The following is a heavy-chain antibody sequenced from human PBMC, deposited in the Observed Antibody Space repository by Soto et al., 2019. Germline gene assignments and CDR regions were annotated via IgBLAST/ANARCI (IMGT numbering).Heavy chain of an antibody. CDR3: ARDYGCWSGRTRAEYFQH. J-gene: IGHJ1*01. D-gene: IGHD3-3*01. V-gene: IGHV3-7*01. CDR1: GFTFSSYS. CDR2: INQDGSEK. Sequence: EVQLVESGGGLVQPGGSLRLSCAASGFTFSSYSMSWVRQAPGKGLEWVAKINQDGSEKYYVDSVQGRFTITRDNAKNSQYLQMNARSAEDTAVYYGARDYGCWSGRTRAEYFQHWGQGTLVTVSS.